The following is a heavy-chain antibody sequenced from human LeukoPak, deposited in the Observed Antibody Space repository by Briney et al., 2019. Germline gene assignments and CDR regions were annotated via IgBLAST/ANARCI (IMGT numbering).Heavy chain of an antibody. J-gene: IGHJ4*02. D-gene: IGHD6-19*01. Sequence: PGGSLRLSCAASGFTVDSNYMTWVRQAPGKGLEWVSIIHTGGSTYYADPVKGRFTISRDNSKNALYLRMNSLRGEDTAVYYCARANSVAVGYSFAYWGQGTLVTVSS. CDR2: IHTGGST. V-gene: IGHV3-53*01. CDR1: GFTVDSNY. CDR3: ARANSVAVGYSFAY.